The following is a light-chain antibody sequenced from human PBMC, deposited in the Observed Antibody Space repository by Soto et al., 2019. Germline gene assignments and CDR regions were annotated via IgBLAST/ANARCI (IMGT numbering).Light chain of an antibody. CDR3: QQYGSSLRT. J-gene: IGKJ1*01. Sequence: EVVLTQSPGTLSLSPGERATLSCRASQIFSSDYLAWYQQKPGQAPRLLIYGASTRATHIPDRFSGSGSGTDFTLTISRLEPEDSAVYYCQQYGSSLRTFGQGTKVEIK. CDR1: QIFSSDY. CDR2: GAS. V-gene: IGKV3-20*01.